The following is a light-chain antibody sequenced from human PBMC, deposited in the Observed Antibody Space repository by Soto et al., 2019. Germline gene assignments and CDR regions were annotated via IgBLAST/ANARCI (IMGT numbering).Light chain of an antibody. V-gene: IGLV2-8*01. CDR1: SSDVGGYNY. J-gene: IGLJ1*01. Sequence: QSVLTQPPSASGSPGQSVTISCTGTSSDVGGYNYVSWYQHHPGKAPKLMIYDITERPSGVPDRFSGSKSGNTASLTVSGLQAEDEADYYCSSYAGSNNYVFGTGTKLTVL. CDR3: SSYAGSNNYV. CDR2: DIT.